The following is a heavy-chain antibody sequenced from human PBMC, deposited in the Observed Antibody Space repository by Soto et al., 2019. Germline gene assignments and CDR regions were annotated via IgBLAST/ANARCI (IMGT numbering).Heavy chain of an antibody. J-gene: IGHJ4*02. CDR1: AFTFSSYA. Sequence: EVQLLESGGGLAQPGGSLRLSCAASAFTFSSYAMSWVRQAPGKGLEWVSAVSGSGDSTYHADSVKGRFTISRDNSKNTRHLHMNSLRAEDTAVYYCAKGRASDCPGCTQDYWGQGTLVTVSS. V-gene: IGHV3-23*01. D-gene: IGHD2-21*02. CDR2: VSGSGDST. CDR3: AKGRASDCPGCTQDY.